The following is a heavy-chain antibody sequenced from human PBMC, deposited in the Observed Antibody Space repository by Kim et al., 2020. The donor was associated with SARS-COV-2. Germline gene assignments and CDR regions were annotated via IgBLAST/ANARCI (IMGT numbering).Heavy chain of an antibody. CDR3: ARSVSSSWYSIDY. D-gene: IGHD6-13*01. Sequence: SETLSLTCTVSGGSISSSSYYWGWIRQPPGKGLEWIGSIYYSGSTYYNPSLKSRVTISVDTSKNQFSLKLSSVTAADTAVYYCARSVSSSWYSIDYWGQGTLVTVSS. J-gene: IGHJ4*02. CDR2: IYYSGST. V-gene: IGHV4-39*01. CDR1: GGSISSSSYY.